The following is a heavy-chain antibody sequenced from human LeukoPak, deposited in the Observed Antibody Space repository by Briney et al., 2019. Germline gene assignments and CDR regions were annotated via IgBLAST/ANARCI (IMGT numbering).Heavy chain of an antibody. CDR3: AKDAVGGTAYYFDC. D-gene: IGHD1-26*01. CDR1: GFTFTEYA. J-gene: IGHJ4*02. Sequence: QRGGSLRLSCAASGFTFTEYAMGWVRQAPGKGLEWLSAISSSGDTYYADSVRGRFTISRDNPKNTVYLQMNRLRAEDTAVYCCAKDAVGGTAYYFDCWGQGTLVSVSS. CDR2: ISSSGDT. V-gene: IGHV3-23*01.